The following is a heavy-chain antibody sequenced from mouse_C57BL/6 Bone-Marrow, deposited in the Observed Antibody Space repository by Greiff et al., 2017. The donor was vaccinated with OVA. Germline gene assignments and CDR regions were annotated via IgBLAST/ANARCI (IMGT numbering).Heavy chain of an antibody. CDR2: IYPRSGNT. V-gene: IGHV1-81*01. D-gene: IGHD1-1*01. CDR3: ADYYGSSPCYWYFDV. CDR1: GYTFTSYG. J-gene: IGHJ1*03. Sequence: QVQLQQSGAELARPGASVKLSCKASGYTFTSYGISWVKQRTGQGLEWIGEIYPRSGNTYYNEKFKGKATLTADKSSSTAYMELRSLTSEDSAVYVCADYYGSSPCYWYFDVWGTGTTVTVSS.